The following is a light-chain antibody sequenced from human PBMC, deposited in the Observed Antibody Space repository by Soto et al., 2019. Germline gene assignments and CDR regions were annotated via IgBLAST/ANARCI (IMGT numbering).Light chain of an antibody. CDR2: EAS. Sequence: DIQMTQSPSTLSASVGDTVTITCRASQSVSRWLNWYQQKPCKAPRLLIYEASNLESGVPMRFSVSGSGTEFVLTITSLQPADSATYYCQQFNSKVWTFGQGTRVEI. CDR1: QSVSRW. V-gene: IGKV1-5*01. CDR3: QQFNSKVWT. J-gene: IGKJ1*01.